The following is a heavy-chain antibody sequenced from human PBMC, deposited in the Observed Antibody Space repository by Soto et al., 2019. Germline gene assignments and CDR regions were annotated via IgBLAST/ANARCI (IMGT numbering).Heavy chain of an antibody. CDR3: ARHGSGSYYRYYYYYMDV. J-gene: IGHJ6*03. Sequence: LSETLSLTCTVSGGSISSYYWSWIRQPPGKGLEWIGYIYYSGSTNYNPSLKSRVTISVDTSKNQFSLKLSSVTAADTAVYYCARHGSGSYYRYYYYYMDVWGKGTTVTVSS. V-gene: IGHV4-59*08. CDR2: IYYSGST. CDR1: GGSISSYY. D-gene: IGHD3-10*01.